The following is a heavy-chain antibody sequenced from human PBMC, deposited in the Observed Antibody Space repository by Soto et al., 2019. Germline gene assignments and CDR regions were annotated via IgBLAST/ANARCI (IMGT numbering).Heavy chain of an antibody. CDR2: IDPRDSYT. D-gene: IGHD2-2*01. CDR3: ARLYCTSSTCDSWFDP. J-gene: IGHJ5*02. V-gene: IGHV5-10-1*01. Sequence: GESLKISCPGFGYTFTTFWISWVRQMPGRGLEWMGRIDPRDSYTTYSPSFQGHVTISVDKSIRTAYLQWGSLKASDTAMYYCARLYCTSSTCDSWFDPWGQGTLVTVSS. CDR1: GYTFTTFW.